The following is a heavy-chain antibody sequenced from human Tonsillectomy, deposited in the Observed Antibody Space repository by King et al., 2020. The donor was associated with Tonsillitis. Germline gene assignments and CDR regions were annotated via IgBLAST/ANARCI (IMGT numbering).Heavy chain of an antibody. V-gene: IGHV3-33*08. CDR3: ARDLDSYFDY. CDR1: GLTFSSYG. CDR2: IGDDGSEK. J-gene: IGHJ4*02. D-gene: IGHD2-2*03. Sequence: VQLVESGGGVVQPGRSLRLSCAASGLTFSSYGMHWGRQAPGKGLEWVAVIGDDGSEKYYTDSVKGRFTIARDNSKNTLYLQMNSLRVEDTAVYYCARDLDSYFDYWGQGTLVTVSS.